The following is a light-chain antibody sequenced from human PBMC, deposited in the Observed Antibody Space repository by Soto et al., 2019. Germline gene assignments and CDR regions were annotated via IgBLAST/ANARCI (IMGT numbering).Light chain of an antibody. CDR3: QQYNNWPRT. V-gene: IGKV3-15*01. CDR1: QSLTSSY. Sequence: EIVLTQSPGTLSLSPGETASLSCRASQSLTSSYLAWYQQKPGQAPRLLIYGASTRATGIPARFSGSGSGTEFTLTISSLQSEDFAVYYCQQYNNWPRTFGQGTKVDIK. CDR2: GAS. J-gene: IGKJ1*01.